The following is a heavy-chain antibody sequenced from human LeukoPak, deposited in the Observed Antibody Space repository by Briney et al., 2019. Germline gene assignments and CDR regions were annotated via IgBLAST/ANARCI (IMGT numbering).Heavy chain of an antibody. CDR3: ARTYCSSISCYYFDY. CDR2: IYPVDSDT. Sequence: GESLKISCKGSGYSFTTYWIGWVRQLPGKGLEWMGIIYPVDSDTRYSPSFQGQVTISAGKSISTAYLQWSSLKASDTAMYYCARTYCSSISCYYFDYWGQGTLVTVSS. D-gene: IGHD2-2*01. J-gene: IGHJ4*02. V-gene: IGHV5-51*01. CDR1: GYSFTTYW.